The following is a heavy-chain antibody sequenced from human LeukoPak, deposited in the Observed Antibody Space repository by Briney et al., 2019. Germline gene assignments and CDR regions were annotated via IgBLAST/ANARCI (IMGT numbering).Heavy chain of an antibody. CDR2: IDARSGIT. D-gene: IGHD3-3*01. CDR1: GFTFTIFG. V-gene: IGHV3-48*01. J-gene: IGHJ3*02. CDR3: ARTYDFGRGPPGDAFDN. Sequence: GGALRLSCAASGFTFTIFGLHWVRQAPGKGPEGVSYIDARSGITYYADSVQGRFTISRDNAKESVFLQMNSLRVDDTAVYYCARTYDFGRGPPGDAFDNWGPGTWVTVSS.